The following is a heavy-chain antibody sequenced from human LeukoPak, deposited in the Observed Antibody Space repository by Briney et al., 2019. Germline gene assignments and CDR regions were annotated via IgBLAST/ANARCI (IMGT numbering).Heavy chain of an antibody. CDR3: ARRQVASYFDY. J-gene: IGHJ4*02. CDR1: GYSISSGYF. Sequence: SETLSLTCTVSGYSISSGYFWGWIRQPPGKGLEWIGNIYHSGGTSYNPSLKSRVTISVDTSKNQFSLKLNSVTAADTAVYFCARRQVASYFDYWGQGNLVTVSS. V-gene: IGHV4-38-2*02. CDR2: IYHSGGT.